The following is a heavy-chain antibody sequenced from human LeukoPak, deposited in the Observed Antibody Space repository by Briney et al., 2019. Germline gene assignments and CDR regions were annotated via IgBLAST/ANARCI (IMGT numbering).Heavy chain of an antibody. J-gene: IGHJ4*02. CDR1: GGSFSGYY. CDR3: ARHDDFWSGLDY. CDR2: INHSGST. V-gene: IGHV4-34*01. D-gene: IGHD3-3*01. Sequence: SETLSLTCAVYGGSFSGYYWSWIRQPPGKGLEWIGEINHSGSTNHNPSLKSRVTISVDTSKNQFSLKLSSVTAADTAVYYCARHDDFWSGLDYWGQGTLVTVFS.